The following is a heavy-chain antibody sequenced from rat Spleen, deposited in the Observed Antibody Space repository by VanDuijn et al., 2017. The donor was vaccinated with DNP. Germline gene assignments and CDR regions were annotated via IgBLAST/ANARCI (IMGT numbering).Heavy chain of an antibody. V-gene: IGHV5-31*01. CDR1: GFTFNNYW. J-gene: IGHJ2*01. Sequence: EVQLVESGGDLVQPGRSLKLSCVASGFTFNNYWMTWIRHVPGKGLEWVASITSGGGSTYYPDSVKGRFTISRDDAKNTLYLQMDSLRSEDTATYYCATGALGYWGQGVMVTVSS. CDR3: ATGALGY. CDR2: ITSGGGST. D-gene: IGHD5-1*01.